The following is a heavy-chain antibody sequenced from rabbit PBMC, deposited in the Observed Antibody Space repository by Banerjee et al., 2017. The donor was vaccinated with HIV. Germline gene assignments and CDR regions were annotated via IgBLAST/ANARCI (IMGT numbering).Heavy chain of an antibody. CDR3: ARDLAGVTGWNFGL. Sequence: QQLEEAGGGLVKPGASLTLTCTASGFSFSSGYYMYWVRQAPGKGLEWIACIYAGSGSAYYASWAKGRFTISKTSSTTVTLQMTSLTAADTATYFCARDLAGVTGWNFGLWGPGTLVTVS. D-gene: IGHD4-1*01. CDR2: IYAGSGSA. CDR1: GFSFSSGYY. J-gene: IGHJ6*01. V-gene: IGHV1S40*01.